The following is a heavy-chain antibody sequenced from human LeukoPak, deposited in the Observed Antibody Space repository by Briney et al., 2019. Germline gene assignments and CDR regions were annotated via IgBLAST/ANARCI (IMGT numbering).Heavy chain of an antibody. CDR2: LGARGDI. CDR1: GFTFSDDA. J-gene: IGHJ4*02. CDR3: TKRGPGPVAGSYDF. D-gene: IGHD6-19*01. Sequence: PGGSLRLSCVGSGFTFSDDAMNWVRQTPGKGLEWISSLGARGDIFYADSVQGRFTISRDNSNNAAHLQMNSLRPEDTAIYYCTKRGPGPVAGSYDFWGQGTLVTVSS. V-gene: IGHV3-23*01.